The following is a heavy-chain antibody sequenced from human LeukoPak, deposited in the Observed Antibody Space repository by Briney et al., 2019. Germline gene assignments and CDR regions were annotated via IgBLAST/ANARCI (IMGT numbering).Heavy chain of an antibody. V-gene: IGHV1-2*02. Sequence: ASVKVSCKASGYTFTGYHIQWVRKAPGQGLEWMEWINPDSGGTNFPQNFQGRVTMTRDTSISTAYMEISWLRSYATAVYYCARDLTGDPAAYFDFWGQGTLVTVSS. CDR2: INPDSGGT. CDR1: GYTFTGYH. CDR3: ARDLTGDPAAYFDF. J-gene: IGHJ4*02. D-gene: IGHD3-9*01.